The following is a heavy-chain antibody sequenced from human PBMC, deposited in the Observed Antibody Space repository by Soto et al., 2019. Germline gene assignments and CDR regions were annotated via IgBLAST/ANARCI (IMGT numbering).Heavy chain of an antibody. CDR3: AKTFYDSSGYYYARTEYFQH. D-gene: IGHD3-22*01. Sequence: PGGSLRLSCAASGFTFRSFTMNWVRQAPGKGLEWVSTISSNSAYIYYTDALRGRFTISRDNAKNSLHLQMSSLRAEDTAVYYCAKTFYDSSGYYYARTEYFQHWGQGT. CDR1: GFTFRSFT. J-gene: IGHJ1*01. CDR2: ISSNSAYI. V-gene: IGHV3-21*01.